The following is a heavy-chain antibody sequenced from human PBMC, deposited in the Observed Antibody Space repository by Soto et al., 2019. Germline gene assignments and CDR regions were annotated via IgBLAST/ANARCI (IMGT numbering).Heavy chain of an antibody. CDR3: VRLIGNSWLDF. CDR2: INHSGST. CDR1: GGSFSGYY. V-gene: IGHV4-34*01. J-gene: IGHJ5*01. D-gene: IGHD1-26*01. Sequence: SETLSLTCAVYGGSFSGYYWTWIRQPPGTGLEWIGEINHSGSTNYNPSLKSRITINPDTSKNQFSLHLNSVTPEDTAVYYCVRLIGNSWLDFWGQGTLVTVSS.